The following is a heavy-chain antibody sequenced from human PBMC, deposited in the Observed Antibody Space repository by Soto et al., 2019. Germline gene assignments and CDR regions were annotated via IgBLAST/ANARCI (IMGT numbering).Heavy chain of an antibody. D-gene: IGHD3-10*01. CDR1: GYTFTSYD. V-gene: IGHV1-8*01. CDR2: MNPNSGNT. CDR3: ARGSSGSGDADY. Sequence: ASVKVSCKASGYTFTSYDINWVRQATGQGLEWMGWMNPNSGNTGYAQKFQGRVTMTRNTSISTAYMELSSLRSEDTAVYYCARGSSGSGDADYWGQGTLVTVSS. J-gene: IGHJ4*02.